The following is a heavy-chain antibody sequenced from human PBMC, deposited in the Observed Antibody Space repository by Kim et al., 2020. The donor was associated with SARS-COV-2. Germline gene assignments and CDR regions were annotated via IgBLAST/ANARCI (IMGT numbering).Heavy chain of an antibody. CDR2: MNPNIKNT. Sequence: ASVKVSCRAFEYTFNTYDLNWVRQTPGQGLEWLGWMNPNIKNTGYAQKFQGRITMTRNSTISTAYMELSDLRSDDTAVYYCARSRGGTTLDGFDVWGQGTVVTVTS. V-gene: IGHV1-8*01. CDR3: ARSRGGTTLDGFDV. D-gene: IGHD3-10*01. CDR1: EYTFNTYD. J-gene: IGHJ3*01.